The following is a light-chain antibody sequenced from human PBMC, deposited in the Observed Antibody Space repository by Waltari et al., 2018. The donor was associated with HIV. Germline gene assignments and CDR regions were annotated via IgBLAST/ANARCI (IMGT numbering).Light chain of an antibody. J-gene: IGLJ3*02. CDR1: SSDIGDYNY. Sequence: QSALTQPRSVSGSPGQSVTISCTGTSSDIGDYNYVSWYQQHPGKAPKLMIYDVTKRPSGVPDRFAGSKSGNAASVTISGLQAEDEAAYYCCSVAGSYTLVFGGGTNLTVL. CDR3: CSVAGSYTLV. V-gene: IGLV2-11*01. CDR2: DVT.